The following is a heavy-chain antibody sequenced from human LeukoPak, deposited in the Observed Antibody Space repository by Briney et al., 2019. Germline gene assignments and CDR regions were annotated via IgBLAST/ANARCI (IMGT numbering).Heavy chain of an antibody. D-gene: IGHD2-8*01. J-gene: IGHJ6*03. CDR2: IRDDGGNK. Sequence: GGSLRLSCAASGFTFSSYGMHWVRQAPGKGLEWVAFIRDDGGNKFYADSVKGRFTISRDNSKNTLYLQMNSLRADDTAIYYCENEGVDMDVWGKGTTVSVSS. V-gene: IGHV3-30*02. CDR3: ENEGVDMDV. CDR1: GFTFSSYG.